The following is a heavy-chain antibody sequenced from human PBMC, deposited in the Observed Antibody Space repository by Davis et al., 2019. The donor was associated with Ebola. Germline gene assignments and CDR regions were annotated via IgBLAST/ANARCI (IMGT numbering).Heavy chain of an antibody. CDR2: ISGSGGTT. J-gene: IGHJ4*02. CDR1: GFTLRSYA. D-gene: IGHD1-26*01. Sequence: PGGSLRLSCAASGFTLRSYAMSWFRQAPGKGLEWISVISGSGGTTHYADSVKGRLTISRDISSNTVYLQMSSLRAEDTAIYYCAKGGWETRDFDHWGPGTLVTVSS. CDR3: AKGGWETRDFDH. V-gene: IGHV3-23*01.